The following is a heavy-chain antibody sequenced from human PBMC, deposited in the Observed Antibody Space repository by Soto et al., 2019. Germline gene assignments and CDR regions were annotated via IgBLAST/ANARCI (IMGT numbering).Heavy chain of an antibody. Sequence: SETLSLTCAVSGGSISSGGYSWSWIRQPPGKGLEWIGYIYHSGSTYYNPSLKSRVTISVDRSKNQFSLKLSSVTAADTAVYYCARDPTPFGQGTLVTVSSGKKSCGESLKISCKGSGYSPDYWGQGTLVTVSS. J-gene: IGHJ4*02. V-gene: IGHV4-30-2*01. CDR1: GGSISSGGYS. CDR3: ARDPTPFGQGTLVTVSSGKKSCGESLKISCKGSGYSPDY. D-gene: IGHD5-18*01. CDR2: IYHSGST.